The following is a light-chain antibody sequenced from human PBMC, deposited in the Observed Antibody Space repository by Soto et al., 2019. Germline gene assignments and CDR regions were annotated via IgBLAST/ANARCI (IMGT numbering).Light chain of an antibody. CDR2: DAS. CDR3: QHSTNWPLT. Sequence: IMMSKSLATLSVSPGDGATRSCRASQSVDNDLAWYQQKPGQPPRLLIYDASTRATGIPARFSGSRSGTEFTLTISSLLSEDFALYSCQHSTNWPLTFCGGTKVDIK. V-gene: IGKV3D-15*01. CDR1: QSVDND. J-gene: IGKJ4*01.